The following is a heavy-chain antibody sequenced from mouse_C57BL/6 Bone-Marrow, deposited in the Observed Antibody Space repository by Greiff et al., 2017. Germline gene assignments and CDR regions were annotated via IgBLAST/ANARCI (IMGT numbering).Heavy chain of an antibody. CDR1: GFNIKDYY. D-gene: IGHD1-1*01. Sequence: DVQLQESGAELVKPGASVKLSCTASGFNIKDYYIHWVKQRTEQGLEWIGRIDPEDGETKYAPKFQDKATITADKSSNTSYLQLSSLTSEDTAVYYCTRSLSYYGTNYWGQGTTLTGSS. CDR3: TRSLSYYGTNY. CDR2: IDPEDGET. V-gene: IGHV14-2*01. J-gene: IGHJ2*01.